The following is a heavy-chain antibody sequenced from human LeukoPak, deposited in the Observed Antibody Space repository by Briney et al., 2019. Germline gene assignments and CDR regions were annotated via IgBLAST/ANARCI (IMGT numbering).Heavy chain of an antibody. CDR1: GFTFSNAW. D-gene: IGHD2-2*01. V-gene: IGHV3-15*01. CDR3: TPAFIVVVPAAVNYYYMDV. J-gene: IGHJ6*03. CDR2: IKSKTDGGTT. Sequence: GGSLRLSCAASGFTFSNAWMSWVRQAPGKGLEWVGRIKSKTDGGTTDYAAPVKGRFTISRDDSKNTLYLQMNSLKTEDTAVYYRTPAFIVVVPAAVNYYYMDVWGKGTTVTVSS.